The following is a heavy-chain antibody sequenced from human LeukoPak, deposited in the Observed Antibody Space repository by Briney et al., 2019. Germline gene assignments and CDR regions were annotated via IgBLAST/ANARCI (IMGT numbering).Heavy chain of an antibody. J-gene: IGHJ6*03. Sequence: GGSLRLSCAASGFTFSIYSMNWVRQAPGKGLEGVSCFTGSSSYIYYAHSVKGRLTLYRDNAKNSLYLQMNSLRAEDTAVYYCARGPATYYYYYYMDVWGKGTTVTVSS. CDR1: GFTFSIYS. CDR2: FTGSSSYI. V-gene: IGHV3-21*01. CDR3: ARGPATYYYYYYMDV. D-gene: IGHD2-2*01.